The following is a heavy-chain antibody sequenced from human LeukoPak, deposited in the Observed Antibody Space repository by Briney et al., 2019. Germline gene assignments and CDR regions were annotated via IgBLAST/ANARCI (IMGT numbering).Heavy chain of an antibody. Sequence: SETLSLTCAVNGGSFSGYYWSWIRQPPGKGLEWIGEINHSGSTNYNPSLKSRVTISVDTSKNQFSLKLSSVTAADTAVYYCASRDYYYGMDVWGQGTTVTVSS. CDR1: GGSFSGYY. V-gene: IGHV4-34*01. CDR3: ASRDYYYGMDV. CDR2: INHSGST. J-gene: IGHJ6*02.